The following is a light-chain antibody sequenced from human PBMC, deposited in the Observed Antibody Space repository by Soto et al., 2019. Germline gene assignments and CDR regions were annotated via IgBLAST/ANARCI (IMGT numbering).Light chain of an antibody. CDR1: SANIGGNS. J-gene: IGLJ1*01. Sequence: QSVLTQPPSVSAAPGQKVTISWAGSSANIGGNSVCGCQQLPGTADKLLIYDDNKRPSGMPDRFSGSKSGTSAPLGITGFQTGDEADYYCGSWDSSLSASVFGTGTKVTV. V-gene: IGLV1-51*01. CDR3: GSWDSSLSASV. CDR2: DDN.